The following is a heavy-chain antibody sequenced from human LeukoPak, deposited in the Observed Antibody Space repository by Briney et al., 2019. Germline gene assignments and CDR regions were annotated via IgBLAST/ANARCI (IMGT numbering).Heavy chain of an antibody. V-gene: IGHV4-31*03. J-gene: IGHJ4*02. CDR2: IYYSGST. Sequence: SQTLSLTCTVSGGSISSGGYFWSWIRQHPGKGLECIGYIYYSGSTYYNPSLKSRVTISVDTSKNQFSLKLSSVTAADTAVYYCAREVIAADLYYFDYWGQGTLVTVSS. CDR1: GGSISSGGYF. D-gene: IGHD6-13*01. CDR3: AREVIAADLYYFDY.